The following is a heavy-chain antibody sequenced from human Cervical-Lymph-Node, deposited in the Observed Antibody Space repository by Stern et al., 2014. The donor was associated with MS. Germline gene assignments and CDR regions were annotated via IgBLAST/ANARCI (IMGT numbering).Heavy chain of an antibody. D-gene: IGHD1-26*01. CDR1: GFVFRRYA. J-gene: IGHJ4*02. V-gene: IGHV3-30*04. CDR3: AKGGSGSYLD. CDR2: ISYDGRDK. Sequence: DQLVESGGGVVQPGRSLRLSCAASGFVFRRYALHWVRQAPGKGLEWVALISYDGRDKYYTDSVKGRFTVSRDNSNNTVDLEMNSLRLEYTAVYYCAKGGSGSYLDWGQGSLVTVSS.